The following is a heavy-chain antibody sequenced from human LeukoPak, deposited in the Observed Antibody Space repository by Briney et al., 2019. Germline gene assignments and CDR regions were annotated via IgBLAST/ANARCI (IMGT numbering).Heavy chain of an antibody. Sequence: PSETLSLTCTVSGGSISSYYWSWIRQPPGKGLEWIGYIYYSGSTNYSPSLKSRVTISVDTSKNQFSLKLSSVTAADTAVYYCARDIPRYCSSTSCSVEGGGHNWFDPWGQGTLVTVSS. CDR3: ARDIPRYCSSTSCSVEGGGHNWFDP. CDR2: IYYSGST. J-gene: IGHJ5*02. CDR1: GGSISSYY. D-gene: IGHD2-2*01. V-gene: IGHV4-59*01.